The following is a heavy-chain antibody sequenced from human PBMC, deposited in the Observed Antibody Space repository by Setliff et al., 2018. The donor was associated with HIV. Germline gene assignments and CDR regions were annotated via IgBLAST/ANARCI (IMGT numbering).Heavy chain of an antibody. CDR2: AIHSGIT. CDR1: GGSVSAYE. CDR3: ARDRSSGWSKDWFDT. D-gene: IGHD6-19*01. J-gene: IGHJ5*02. V-gene: IGHV4-34*12. Sequence: SETLSLTCGVYGGSVSAYEWRWIRQPPGKGLEWIGEAIHSGITYKPSLKSRVTISVDTSKNQFSLKLSSVTAADTAMYHCARDRSSGWSKDWFDTWGQGILVTVSS.